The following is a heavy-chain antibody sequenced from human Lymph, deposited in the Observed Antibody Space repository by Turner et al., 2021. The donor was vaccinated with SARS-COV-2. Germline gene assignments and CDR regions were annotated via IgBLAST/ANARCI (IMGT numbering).Heavy chain of an antibody. J-gene: IGHJ6*02. CDR1: GGSISSTS. D-gene: IGHD1-1*01. V-gene: IGHV4-59*08. CDR2: FYKIGSI. CDR3: ARHQGSTSGYDHGMNV. Sequence: QVQLQESGPGLVRPSATLSLTCSVSGGSISSTSWSWIRQSPGRGLEWIGYFYKIGSIDYNPTLRSRVTISVDTSKNQLSLNLISVTAADTAVYYCARHQGSTSGYDHGMNVWGQGTAVIVSS.